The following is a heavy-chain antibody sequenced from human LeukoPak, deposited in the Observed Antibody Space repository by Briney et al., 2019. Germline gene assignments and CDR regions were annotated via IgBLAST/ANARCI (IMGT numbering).Heavy chain of an antibody. CDR1: GFSCISYR. V-gene: IGHV3-21*01. CDR3: ATELAMAGTFDY. D-gene: IGHD6-19*01. Sequence: GGSLRLSCAASGFSCISYRMNWVRQAQGKGLEWVSTISGGSGFIYYADSGKDRFTISRDNAKNSLYLQMSSLRPEDTAVYYCATELAMAGTFDYWGQGTLVTVSS. CDR2: ISGGSGFI. J-gene: IGHJ4*02.